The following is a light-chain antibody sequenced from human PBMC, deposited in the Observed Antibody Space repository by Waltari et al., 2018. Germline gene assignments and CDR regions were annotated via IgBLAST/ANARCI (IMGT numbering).Light chain of an antibody. V-gene: IGKV3-15*01. J-gene: IGKJ4*01. CDR1: RTVNSN. Sequence: ETVMTQSPVTLSVSPGERATLFCRASRTVNSNLAWYQQKPGQAPRLLIYGASTMATCIPARFIGSASGTEFTLTISSLQSEDFAVYFCQQYDNWPPFTFGGGTKVEIK. CDR2: GAS. CDR3: QQYDNWPPFT.